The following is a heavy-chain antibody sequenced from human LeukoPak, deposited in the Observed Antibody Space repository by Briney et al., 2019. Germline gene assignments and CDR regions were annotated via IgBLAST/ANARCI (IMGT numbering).Heavy chain of an antibody. J-gene: IGHJ5*02. CDR1: GFTFSSYG. Sequence: GGSLRLSCAASGFTFSSYGMHWVRQAPGKGLEWVAVISFDGTNKFYADSVKGRFTISRDNSKNTLYLQMNSLRAGDTAVYYCARSVVVVAATLNPWGQGILVTVSS. CDR2: ISFDGTNK. V-gene: IGHV3-30*03. D-gene: IGHD2-15*01. CDR3: ARSVVVVAATLNP.